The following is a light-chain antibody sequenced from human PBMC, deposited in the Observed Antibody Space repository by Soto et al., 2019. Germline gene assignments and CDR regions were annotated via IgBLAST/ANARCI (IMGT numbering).Light chain of an antibody. V-gene: IGKV3-20*01. CDR3: QHYGTSLYT. CDR2: GAS. CDR1: QIISSTY. J-gene: IGKJ2*01. Sequence: DIVLTQSPGTLSLSPGERATLSCRASQIISSTYLGWYQQKPGQAPRLLIYGASSRATGIPDRFSGSGSGTDFTLTISRLEPEGFAVYYCQHYGTSLYTFGQGTKVDIK.